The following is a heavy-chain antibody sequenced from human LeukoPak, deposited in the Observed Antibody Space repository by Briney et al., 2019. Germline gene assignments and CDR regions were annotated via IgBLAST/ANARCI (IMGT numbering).Heavy chain of an antibody. CDR2: IRYDGSNK. J-gene: IGHJ4*02. V-gene: IGHV3-30*02. CDR1: GLTFSSYG. D-gene: IGHD1-26*01. CDR3: AKGGGSYFSSVYYFDY. Sequence: GGSLRLSCAASGLTFSSYGMHWVRQAPGKGLEWVAFIRYDGSNKHYADSVKGRFTISRDNSKNTLYLQMNSLRAEDTAVYYCAKGGGSYFSSVYYFDYWGQGTLVTVSS.